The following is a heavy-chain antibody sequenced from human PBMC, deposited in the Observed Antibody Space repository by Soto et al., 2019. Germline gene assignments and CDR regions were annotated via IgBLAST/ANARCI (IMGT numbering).Heavy chain of an antibody. Sequence: SETLSLTCTVSGGSISSSSYYWGWIRQPPGKGLEWIGGIYYSGSTYYNPSLKSRVTISVDTSKNQFSLKLSSVTAADTAVYYCARRSRMNTVTGDYWGQGTLVTVSS. J-gene: IGHJ4*02. V-gene: IGHV4-39*01. D-gene: IGHD4-17*01. CDR2: IYYSGST. CDR1: GGSISSSSYY. CDR3: ARRSRMNTVTGDY.